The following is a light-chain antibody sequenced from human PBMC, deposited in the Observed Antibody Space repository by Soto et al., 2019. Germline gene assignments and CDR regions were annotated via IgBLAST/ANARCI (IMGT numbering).Light chain of an antibody. Sequence: IQVTQSPSSLSASVGDRVTITCRASQGISNSLAWYQQKPGKAPNLLIYAASNFQSGVPSRFSGSSFGSDFTLTISSVLPEVFATYYGQQLDSYHRTFGQGNKLEIK. CDR3: QQLDSYHRT. CDR2: AAS. CDR1: QGISNS. J-gene: IGKJ2*01. V-gene: IGKV1-9*01.